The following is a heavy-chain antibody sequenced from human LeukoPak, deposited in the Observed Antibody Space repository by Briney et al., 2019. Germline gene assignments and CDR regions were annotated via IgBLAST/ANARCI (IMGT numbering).Heavy chain of an antibody. Sequence: GGALMLSCAAPGFTFLSYPRQSVRQAPGKGVEYVSAISSSGGSTYYANSVKGRFTISRDNSKNTLYLQMGSLRAEDMAVYYCARGPPYYYDSSGYYDYWGQGTLVTVSS. CDR2: ISSSGGST. J-gene: IGHJ4*02. CDR1: GFTFLSYP. D-gene: IGHD3-22*01. V-gene: IGHV3-64*01. CDR3: ARGPPYYYDSSGYYDY.